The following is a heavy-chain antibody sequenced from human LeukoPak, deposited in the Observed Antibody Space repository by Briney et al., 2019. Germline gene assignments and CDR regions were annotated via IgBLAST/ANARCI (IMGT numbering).Heavy chain of an antibody. D-gene: IGHD3-22*01. J-gene: IGHJ4*02. CDR3: AGAGAPYYSSGYYPN. CDR1: GFTFSNYA. Sequence: GGSLRLSCAAAGFTFSNYAIHWVSQAPGKGLEWVALISYDGSNKYYADSVKGRFTISRDNSKNTLYLQMNSLRAEDTAVYYCAGAGAPYYSSGYYPNWGQGTLGTVSS. V-gene: IGHV3-30*04. CDR2: ISYDGSNK.